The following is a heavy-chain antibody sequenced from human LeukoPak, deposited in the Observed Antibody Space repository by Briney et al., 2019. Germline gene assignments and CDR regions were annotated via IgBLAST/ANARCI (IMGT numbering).Heavy chain of an antibody. J-gene: IGHJ3*02. CDR2: IYHSGST. D-gene: IGHD4-17*01. V-gene: IGHV4-4*02. CDR1: GGSISSSNW. CDR3: AREIGYGDYVGAFDI. Sequence: SGTLSLTCAVSGGSISSSNWWSWVRQPPGKGLEWIGEIYHSGSTNYNPSLKSRVTISVDKSKNQFSLKLSSVTAADTAVYYCAREIGYGDYVGAFDIWGQGTMVTVSS.